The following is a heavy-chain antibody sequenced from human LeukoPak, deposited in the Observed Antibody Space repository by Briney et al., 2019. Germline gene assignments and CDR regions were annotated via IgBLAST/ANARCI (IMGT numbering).Heavy chain of an antibody. Sequence: SETLSLTCTVSGGSISSSSYYWGWIRQPPGKVLEWIGSIYYSGSTYYNPSLKSRVTISVDTSKNQFSLKLSSVTAADTAVYYCATDSNYENYYYYMDVWGKGTTVTVSS. CDR1: GGSISSSSYY. V-gene: IGHV4-39*01. D-gene: IGHD4-11*01. CDR2: IYYSGST. CDR3: ATDSNYENYYYYMDV. J-gene: IGHJ6*03.